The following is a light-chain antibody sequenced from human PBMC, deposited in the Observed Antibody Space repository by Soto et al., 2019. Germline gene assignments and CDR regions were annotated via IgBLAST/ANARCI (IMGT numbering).Light chain of an antibody. J-gene: IGLJ2*01. CDR2: LNSDGSH. Sequence: QSVLTQSPSASASLGASVKLTCTLSSGHSSYAIAWHQQQPEKGPRYLMKLNSDGSHSKGDGIPDRFSGSSSGAERYLTIPSLQSEDEADYYCQTWGTGILFGAGTKLTVL. V-gene: IGLV4-69*01. CDR3: QTWGTGIL. CDR1: SGHSSYA.